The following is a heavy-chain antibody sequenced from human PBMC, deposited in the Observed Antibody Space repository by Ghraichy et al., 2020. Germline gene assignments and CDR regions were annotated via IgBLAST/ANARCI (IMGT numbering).Heavy chain of an antibody. Sequence: SETLSLTCTVSGGSISSYCWSWIRQPPGKGLEWIGYIYYSGSTNSNPSLKSRVTISVDTSKNQFSLKLSSVTAADTAVYYCARGYYDFWSGYYTPYYFDYWGQGTLVTGSS. CDR1: GGSISSYC. CDR2: IYYSGST. J-gene: IGHJ4*02. CDR3: ARGYYDFWSGYYTPYYFDY. D-gene: IGHD3-3*01. V-gene: IGHV4-59*01.